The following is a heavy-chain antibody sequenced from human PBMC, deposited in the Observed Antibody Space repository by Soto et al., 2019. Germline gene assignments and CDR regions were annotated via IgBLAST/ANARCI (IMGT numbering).Heavy chain of an antibody. CDR3: GRLYCSSTSCYEDPRYYYYYMDV. CDR1: GGYISSYD. J-gene: IGHJ6*03. Sequence: SETLSLTCTVSGGYISSYDWSWIRQPPGKGLEWIGYIYYSGSTNYNPSLKSRVTISVDTSKNQFSLKLSSVTAADTAVYYCGRLYCSSTSCYEDPRYYYYYMDVWGKGTTVTVSS. CDR2: IYYSGST. D-gene: IGHD2-2*01. V-gene: IGHV4-59*08.